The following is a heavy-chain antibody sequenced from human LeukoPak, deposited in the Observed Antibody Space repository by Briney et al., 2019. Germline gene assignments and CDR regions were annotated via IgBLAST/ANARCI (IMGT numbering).Heavy chain of an antibody. J-gene: IGHJ4*02. CDR3: AREGKSKSGWYASDY. CDR1: GFTFSSYS. V-gene: IGHV3-53*01. D-gene: IGHD6-19*01. Sequence: PGGSLRLSCAASGFTFSSYSMNWVRQAPGKGLEWVSVIYSGGSTYYADSVKGRFTISRDNSKNTLYLQMNSLRAEDTAVYYCAREGKSKSGWYASDYWGQGTLVTVSS. CDR2: IYSGGST.